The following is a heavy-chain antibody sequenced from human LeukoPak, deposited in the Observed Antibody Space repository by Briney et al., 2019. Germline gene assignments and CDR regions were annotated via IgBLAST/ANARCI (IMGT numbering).Heavy chain of an antibody. CDR2: IYYSGST. CDR1: GGSISSYY. D-gene: IGHD5-12*01. J-gene: IGHJ4*02. V-gene: IGHV4-59*08. CDR3: ARHQDTLATVGFDY. Sequence: PSETLSLTCTVSGGSISSYYWSWIRQPPGKGLEWIGYIYYSGSTNYNPSLKSRVTISVDTSKNQFSLKLSSVTAADTAVYYCARHQDTLATVGFDYWGQGTLVTVSS.